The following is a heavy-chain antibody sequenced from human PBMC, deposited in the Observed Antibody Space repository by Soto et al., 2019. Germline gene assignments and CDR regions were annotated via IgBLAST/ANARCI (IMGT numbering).Heavy chain of an antibody. D-gene: IGHD3-10*01. J-gene: IGHJ6*02. Sequence: GGSLRLSCAASGFTFSIYWMHWVRQAPGKGLVWVSLIKSDGSSTSYADSVKGRFTISRDNAKNTLYLQMNNPIAEDTAVYYCARDYNYGMDVWGQGTTVTVSS. CDR3: ARDYNYGMDV. CDR1: GFTFSIYW. CDR2: IKSDGSST. V-gene: IGHV3-74*01.